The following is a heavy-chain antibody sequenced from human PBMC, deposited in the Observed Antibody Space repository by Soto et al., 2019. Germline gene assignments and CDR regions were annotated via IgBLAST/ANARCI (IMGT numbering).Heavy chain of an antibody. V-gene: IGHV1-46*01. CDR1: GYTLTSYY. CDR3: ARGDYDVVTGYYPLDF. Sequence: QVQLVQSGAEVKKPGASVKVSCKASGYTLTSYYMHWVRQAPGQGLALMGIINPSGGSTSYAPNDQGRITMTSDTSTTTVYMELSSLRSEDTAVYFCARGDYDVVTGYYPLDFWGQGTLVTVSS. D-gene: IGHD3-9*01. CDR2: INPSGGST. J-gene: IGHJ4*02.